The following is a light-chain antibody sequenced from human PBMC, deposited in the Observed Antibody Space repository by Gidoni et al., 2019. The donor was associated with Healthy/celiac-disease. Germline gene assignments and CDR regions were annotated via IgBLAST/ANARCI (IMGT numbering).Light chain of an antibody. CDR2: KAS. J-gene: IGKJ4*01. CDR1: QSISSW. V-gene: IGKV1-5*03. Sequence: DIQMTQSPSTLSASVGDRVTITCRASQSISSWFAWYQQKPGKAPKLLIDKASSLESGVPSRFSGSGSGTEFTLTISSLQPDDFATYYCQQYNSYPLTFGGGTKVEIK. CDR3: QQYNSYPLT.